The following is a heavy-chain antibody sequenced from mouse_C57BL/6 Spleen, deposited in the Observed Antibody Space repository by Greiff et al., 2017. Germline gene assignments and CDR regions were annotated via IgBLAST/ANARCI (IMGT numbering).Heavy chain of an antibody. D-gene: IGHD2-1*01. CDR3: ESFYPYYAMDY. Sequence: VQLQQSGAELMKPGASVKLSCKATGYTFTGYWIEWVKQRPGHGLEWIGEILPGSGSTNYNEKFKGKATLTADTSSNKAYMQLSSLTTEDSAIYDCESFYPYYAMDYWGQGTSVTVSS. V-gene: IGHV1-9*01. CDR1: GYTFTGYW. J-gene: IGHJ4*01. CDR2: ILPGSGST.